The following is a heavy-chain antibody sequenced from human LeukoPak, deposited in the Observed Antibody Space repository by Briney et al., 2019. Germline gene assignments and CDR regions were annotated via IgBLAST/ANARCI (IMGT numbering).Heavy chain of an antibody. CDR3: AKGSRSIAVDNLCDY. V-gene: IGHV3-23*01. D-gene: IGHD6-6*01. CDR2: TVGGGDGT. Sequence: GGSLRLSCAASGFTFSCTSMSWVRKAPGKGLEWVAVTVGGGDGTYYADSVKGRFTISRDNSKNTLYLQMNSLRAEDTAVYYCAKGSRSIAVDNLCDYWGQGTLVTVSS. J-gene: IGHJ4*02. CDR1: GFTFSCTS.